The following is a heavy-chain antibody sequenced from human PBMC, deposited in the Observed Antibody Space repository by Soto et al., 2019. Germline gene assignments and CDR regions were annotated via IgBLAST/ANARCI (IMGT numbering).Heavy chain of an antibody. Sequence: QVQLQESGPGLVKPSGTLSLTCAVSSGSISSSNWWRWVRQPPGKGLEWIGEIYHSGSTNYNPSLQSRVTISVDKSTNQFSLKLSSVPAADTAVYYCAGGITVAGLSRDGFDIWGQGTMVTVSS. V-gene: IGHV4-4*02. J-gene: IGHJ3*02. CDR1: SGSISSSNW. D-gene: IGHD6-19*01. CDR3: AGGITVAGLSRDGFDI. CDR2: IYHSGST.